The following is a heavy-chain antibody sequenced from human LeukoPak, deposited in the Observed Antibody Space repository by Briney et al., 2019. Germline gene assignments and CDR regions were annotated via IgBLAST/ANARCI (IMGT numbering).Heavy chain of an antibody. CDR3: AKDDDRHWGSSCQDY. CDR1: GSTFDDYA. D-gene: IGHD2-2*01. V-gene: IGHV3-30*02. J-gene: IGHJ4*02. Sequence: GGSLRLSCAASGSTFDDYAMSWVRQAPGKGLEGVAFIRYDGSPKYYADYVRGRFTISRDNSKNMLYLQMNSLETEDTAVYYCAKDDDRHWGSSCQDYWGQGTLVTVSS. CDR2: IRYDGSPK.